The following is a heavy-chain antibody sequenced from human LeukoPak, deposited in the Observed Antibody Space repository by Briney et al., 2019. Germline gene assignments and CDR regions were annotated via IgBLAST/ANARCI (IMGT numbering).Heavy chain of an antibody. Sequence: GGSLRLSCAASGFTFSSYAMHWVRQAPGKGLEYVSAISSNGGSTYYANSVKGRFTISRDNSKNTLYLQMGSLRAEDMAVYYCARWEDSSGYYWGQGTLVTVSS. J-gene: IGHJ4*02. CDR2: ISSNGGST. D-gene: IGHD3-22*01. CDR3: ARWEDSSGYY. V-gene: IGHV3-64*01. CDR1: GFTFSSYA.